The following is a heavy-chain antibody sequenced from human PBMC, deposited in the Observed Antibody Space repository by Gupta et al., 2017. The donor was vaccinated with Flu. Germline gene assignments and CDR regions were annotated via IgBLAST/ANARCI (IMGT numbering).Heavy chain of an antibody. CDR2: ISGSGGST. CDR1: GFTFSSYA. CDR3: AKDRGYDFWSGTVRFDY. D-gene: IGHD3-3*01. V-gene: IGHV3-23*01. Sequence: EVQLLESGGGLVQPGGSLRLSCAASGFTFSSYAMSWVRQAPGKGLEWVSAISGSGGSTYYADSVKGRFTISRDNSKNTLYLQMNSLRAEDTAVYYCAKDRGYDFWSGTVRFDYWGQGTLVTVSS. J-gene: IGHJ4*02.